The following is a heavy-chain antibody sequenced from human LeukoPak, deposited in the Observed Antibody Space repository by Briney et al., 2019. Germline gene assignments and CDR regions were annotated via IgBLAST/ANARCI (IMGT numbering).Heavy chain of an antibody. D-gene: IGHD3-22*01. CDR1: GYTFTNYD. CDR2: MNPNSGNT. J-gene: IGHJ4*02. V-gene: IGHV1-8*03. CDR3: ARRSDYYDSSAYYY. Sequence: ASVNVSCKASGYTFTNYDINWVRQATGQGLEWMGWMNPNSGNTGYAQKFQGRVTITRDTSIGTAYMELSSLRSDDTAVYYCARRSDYYDSSAYYYWGQGTLVTVSS.